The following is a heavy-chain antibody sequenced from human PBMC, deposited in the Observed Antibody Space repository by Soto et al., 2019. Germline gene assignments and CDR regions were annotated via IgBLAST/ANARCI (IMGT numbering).Heavy chain of an antibody. J-gene: IGHJ4*02. CDR3: AAIVVVPAAMYYFDY. D-gene: IGHD2-2*01. CDR1: GGSFSGYY. CDR2: INHSGST. Sequence: QVQLQQWGAGLLKPSETLSLTCAVYGGSFSGYYWSWIRQPPGKGLEWIGEINHSGSTNYNPSLKSRVTISVDTSKNQYSLKRSSVTAADTAVYYCAAIVVVPAAMYYFDYWGQGTLVTVSS. V-gene: IGHV4-34*01.